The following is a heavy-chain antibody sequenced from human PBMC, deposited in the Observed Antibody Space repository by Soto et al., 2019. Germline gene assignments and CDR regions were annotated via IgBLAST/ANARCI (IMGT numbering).Heavy chain of an antibody. J-gene: IGHJ4*02. CDR2: ISGSGGST. D-gene: IGHD2-8*01. V-gene: IGHV3-23*01. CDR1: GFTFSSYA. CDR3: AKGRGRTWYYFDY. Sequence: EVQLLESGGGLVQPGGSLRLSCAASGFTFSSYAMSWVRQAPGKGREWVSDISGSGGSTYYADSVKGRFTISRDNSRNTLYLQMNSLRAEDTAVYYCAKGRGRTWYYFDYWGQGTLVTVSS.